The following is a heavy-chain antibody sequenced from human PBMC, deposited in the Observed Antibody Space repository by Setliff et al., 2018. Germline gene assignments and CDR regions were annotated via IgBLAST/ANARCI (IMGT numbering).Heavy chain of an antibody. CDR3: AGEPATIGEFPLYYFDK. CDR1: GGSISSGGFY. V-gene: IGHV4-61*09. Sequence: SETLSLTCSVSGGSISSGGFYWSWIRQSAGRGLEWIGHFHTGGATDYNLSLKSRVTISLDSSKNQFSLRLSSVTAADAAVYFCAGEPATIGEFPLYYFDKWGQGIPVTVSS. J-gene: IGHJ4*02. CDR2: FHTGGAT. D-gene: IGHD3-10*01.